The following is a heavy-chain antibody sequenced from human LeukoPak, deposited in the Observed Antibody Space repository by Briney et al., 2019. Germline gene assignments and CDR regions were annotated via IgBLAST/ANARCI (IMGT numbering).Heavy chain of an antibody. D-gene: IGHD3-22*01. V-gene: IGHV3-30*02. Sequence: QSGGSLRLSCAASGFTFNNYGMHWVRQAPGKGLEWEAFIRYDGSNKYYADSVKGRFTISRDNSKNTLYLQMNSLRAEDTAVYYCARVKSYYYDTSDKDAFDIWGQGTMVTVSS. CDR1: GFTFNNYG. CDR2: IRYDGSNK. CDR3: ARVKSYYYDTSDKDAFDI. J-gene: IGHJ3*02.